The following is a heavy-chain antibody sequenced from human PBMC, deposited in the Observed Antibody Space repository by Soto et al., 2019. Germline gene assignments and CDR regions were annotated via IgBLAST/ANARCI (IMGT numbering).Heavy chain of an antibody. J-gene: IGHJ4*02. CDR1: GGSFSGYY. Sequence: SETLSLTCAVYGGSFSGYYWSWIRQPPGKGLEWIGEINHSGSTNYNPSLKSRVTISVDTSKNQFSLKLSSVTAADTAVYYCARGGIYIGGFRANFDYWGQGTLVTVSS. V-gene: IGHV4-34*01. CDR3: ARGGIYIGGFRANFDY. D-gene: IGHD2-21*01. CDR2: INHSGST.